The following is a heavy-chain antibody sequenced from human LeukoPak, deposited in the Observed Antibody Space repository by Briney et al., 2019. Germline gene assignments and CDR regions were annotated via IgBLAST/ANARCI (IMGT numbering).Heavy chain of an antibody. J-gene: IGHJ4*02. V-gene: IGHV3-74*01. CDR3: AGGASSTVHY. CDR1: GLTFSTYW. D-gene: IGHD6-13*01. Sequence: GGSLRLSCAASGLTFSTYWMHWVRQAPGKGLVWVSRINGDGSLSYADSVKGRFTISRDNTKNMLYLQMNSLRAEDTAVYYRAGGASSTVHYWGQGTLVTVSS. CDR2: INGDGSL.